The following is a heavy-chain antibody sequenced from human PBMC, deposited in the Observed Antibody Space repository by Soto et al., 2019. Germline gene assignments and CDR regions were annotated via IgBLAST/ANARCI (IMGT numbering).Heavy chain of an antibody. CDR2: IWYDGTTK. D-gene: IGHD3-10*01. CDR1: GFTFNIYG. Sequence: QVQLVESGGGVVQPGRSMRLSCAASGFTFNIYGMHWVRQAPGKGLEWVAVIWYDGTTKYYADSVKGRFTVSRDNSKNTLYLQMSSLRGEDTAVYYCARGNYGGTYNYFDPWGQGTLVTVSS. CDR3: ARGNYGGTYNYFDP. J-gene: IGHJ5*02. V-gene: IGHV3-33*01.